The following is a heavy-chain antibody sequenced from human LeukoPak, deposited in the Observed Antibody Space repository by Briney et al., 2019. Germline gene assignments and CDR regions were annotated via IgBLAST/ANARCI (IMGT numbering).Heavy chain of an antibody. V-gene: IGHV3-23*01. Sequence: GGSLRLSREASGFTFSSYAMSWVRQAPGKGLEWVSAISGSGGSTYYADSVKGRFTISRDNAKNKLYLQMNSLRAEDTAVYYCARSTVTTWGNWFDPWGQGTLVTVSS. CDR1: GFTFSSYA. CDR2: ISGSGGST. D-gene: IGHD4-17*01. CDR3: ARSTVTTWGNWFDP. J-gene: IGHJ5*02.